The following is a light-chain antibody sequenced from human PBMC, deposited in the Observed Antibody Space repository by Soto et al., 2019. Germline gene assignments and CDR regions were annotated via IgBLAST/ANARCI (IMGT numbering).Light chain of an antibody. J-gene: IGKJ1*01. CDR2: KAS. V-gene: IGKV1-5*03. CDR1: QTIRSS. CDR3: QHYNSYSEA. Sequence: DIQMTQSPSTLSGSVGDRVTMTFRASQTIRSSLAWYQQKPGKAPKLLIYKASTLKSGVPSRFRGSGSGTEFTLTISSLQPDDFETYYCQHYNSYSEAFGQGTKVDIK.